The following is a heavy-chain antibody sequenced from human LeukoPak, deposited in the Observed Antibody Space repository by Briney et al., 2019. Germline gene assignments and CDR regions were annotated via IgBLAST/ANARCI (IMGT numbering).Heavy chain of an antibody. D-gene: IGHD3-16*01. CDR1: GGSINRYY. CDR2: IYYSGST. Sequence: SETLSLTCTVSGGSINRYYWSWIRQPPGKGLEWIGYIYYSGSTNYSPSLKSRVTISVDTSKNQFSLKLSSVTAADTAVYYCARSYDYYYYYMDVWGKGTTVTVSS. J-gene: IGHJ6*03. V-gene: IGHV4-59*01. CDR3: ARSYDYYYYYMDV.